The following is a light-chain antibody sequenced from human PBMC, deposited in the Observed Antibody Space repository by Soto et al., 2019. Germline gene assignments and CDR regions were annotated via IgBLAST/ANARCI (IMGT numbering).Light chain of an antibody. V-gene: IGKV3-11*01. CDR1: QSVSSY. J-gene: IGKJ2*01. Sequence: LRKSVATVYFAALGRRRLTNKASQSVSSYLAWYQQKPGQAHRLLIYDASNRATGIPARFSGSGSGTDFTLTISSLENEDFAGYSCYPRRSWVTTFGGGTRLDIK. CDR2: DAS. CDR3: YPRRSWVTT.